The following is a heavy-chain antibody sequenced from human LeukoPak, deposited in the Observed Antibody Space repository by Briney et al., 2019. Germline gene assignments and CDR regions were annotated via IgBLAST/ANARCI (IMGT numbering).Heavy chain of an antibody. CDR3: ARGYDRNGYQSRGFDY. CDR1: GSSISSGSFY. CDR2: IYPSGDS. Sequence: SETLSLTCTVSGSSISSGSFYWSWIRQTAGKGLEWIGRIYPSGDSQYSPSFRSRATISLDTRNQFSLKLSSVTAADTAVYFCARGYDRNGYQSRGFDYWGQGALVTVSS. J-gene: IGHJ4*02. V-gene: IGHV4-61*02. D-gene: IGHD3-22*01.